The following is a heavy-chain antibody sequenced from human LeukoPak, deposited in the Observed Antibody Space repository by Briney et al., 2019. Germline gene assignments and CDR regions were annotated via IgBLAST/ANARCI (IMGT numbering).Heavy chain of an antibody. CDR3: ARGKTQLHFFDY. J-gene: IGHJ4*02. V-gene: IGHV3-53*01. D-gene: IGHD3-3*02. Sequence: PGGSLRLSCAASGLTVTYNYMSWVRQAPGKGLEWVSVIYSGGSTYSADSVKGRFTISRDDSKNTLNLQMNNLGAEDTAVYYCARGKTQLHFFDYWGQGTLVTVSS. CDR2: IYSGGST. CDR1: GLTVTYNY.